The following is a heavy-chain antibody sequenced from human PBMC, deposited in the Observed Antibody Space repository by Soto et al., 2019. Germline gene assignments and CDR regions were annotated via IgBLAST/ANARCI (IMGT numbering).Heavy chain of an antibody. Sequence: GGSLRLSCAASGFTFSSYAMSWVRQAPGKGLEWVSAISGSGGSTYYADSVKGRFTISRDNSKNTLYLQMNSLRAEDTAVYYCAKDDPKPYYYYYGMDVWGQGTTVTVSS. J-gene: IGHJ6*02. V-gene: IGHV3-23*01. CDR2: ISGSGGST. CDR3: AKDDPKPYYYYYGMDV. CDR1: GFTFSSYA.